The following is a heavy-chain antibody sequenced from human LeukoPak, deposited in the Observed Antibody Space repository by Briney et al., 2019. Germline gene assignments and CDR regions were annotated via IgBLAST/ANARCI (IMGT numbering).Heavy chain of an antibody. V-gene: IGHV1-69*13. J-gene: IGHJ4*02. CDR2: IIPIFGTA. CDR3: ARDSSGYRADEYYFDY. Sequence: SVKVSCKASGYTFNSYGISWVRQAPGQGLEWMGGIIPIFGTANYAQKFQGRVTITADESTCTACMELSSLRSEDTAVYYCARDSSGYRADEYYFDYWGQGTLVTVSS. D-gene: IGHD3-22*01. CDR1: GYTFNSYG.